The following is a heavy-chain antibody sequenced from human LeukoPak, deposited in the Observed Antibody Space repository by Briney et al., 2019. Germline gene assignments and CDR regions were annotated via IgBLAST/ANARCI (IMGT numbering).Heavy chain of an antibody. Sequence: ASVKVSCKASGYTFTGYYMHWVRQAPGQGLEWMGWINPNSGGTSYAQKFQGRVTMTRDTSTSTVYMELSSLRSEDTAVYYCARGGNYYGSGSPNNYYYYYGMDVWGQGTTVTVSS. CDR3: ARGGNYYGSGSPNNYYYYYGMDV. V-gene: IGHV1-2*02. J-gene: IGHJ6*02. CDR1: GYTFTGYY. D-gene: IGHD3-10*01. CDR2: INPNSGGT.